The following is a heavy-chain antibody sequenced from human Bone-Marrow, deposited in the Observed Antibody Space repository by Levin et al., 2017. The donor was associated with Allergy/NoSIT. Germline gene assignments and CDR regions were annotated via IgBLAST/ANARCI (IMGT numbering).Heavy chain of an antibody. CDR1: GFTFSSYA. Sequence: GESLKISCAASGFTFSSYAMSWVRQAPGKGLEWVSAISGSGGSTYYADSVKGRFTISRDNSKNTLYLQMNSLRAEDTAVYYCAKVKTGTNNVLRFLEWLLFSGFDPWGQGTLVTVSS. CDR3: AKVKTGTNNVLRFLEWLLFSGFDP. D-gene: IGHD3-3*01. CDR2: ISGSGGST. J-gene: IGHJ5*02. V-gene: IGHV3-23*01.